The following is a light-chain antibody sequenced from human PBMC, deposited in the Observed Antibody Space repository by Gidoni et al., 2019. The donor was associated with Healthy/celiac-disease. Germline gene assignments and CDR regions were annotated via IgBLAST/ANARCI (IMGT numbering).Light chain of an antibody. V-gene: IGKV4-1*01. CDR1: QGVLYSSNNKNY. CDR2: WAS. CDR3: QQYYSTPWT. J-gene: IGKJ1*01. Sequence: DIVMTQSPDSLAVSLGERATLTCKSSQGVLYSSNNKNYLAWYQQKPGQPPKLLIYWASTRESGVPDRFSGSGSGTDFTLTISSLQAEDVAVYYCQQYYSTPWTFGQGTKVEIK.